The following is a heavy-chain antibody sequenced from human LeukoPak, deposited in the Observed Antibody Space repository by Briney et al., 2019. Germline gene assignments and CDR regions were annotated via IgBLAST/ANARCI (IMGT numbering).Heavy chain of an antibody. CDR3: TRYWFDS. Sequence: PGGSLRLSCAASGFIFSGSAMHWVRQASGKGLEWVGRIRSKTNNYATAYAASVKGRFTISRDDSKNTAYLQMNSLKTEDTAMYYCTRYWFDSWGQGTLVTVSS. J-gene: IGHJ5*01. V-gene: IGHV3-73*01. CDR2: IRSKTNNYAT. CDR1: GFIFSGSA.